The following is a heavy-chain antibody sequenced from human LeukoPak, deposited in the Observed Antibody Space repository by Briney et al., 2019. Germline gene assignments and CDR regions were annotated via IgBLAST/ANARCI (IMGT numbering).Heavy chain of an antibody. D-gene: IGHD1-7*01. CDR1: GFTFSSSA. J-gene: IGHJ4*02. Sequence: GGSLRLSCAASGFTFSSSAMSWVRQAPGKGLYWVSAISGSGTGTHYADSVKGRFTISRDNSKNTLYLQMNGLRAEDTAVYYCAKEGGTGTRFDYWGQGTLVTVSS. CDR2: ISGSGTGT. CDR3: AKEGGTGTRFDY. V-gene: IGHV3-23*01.